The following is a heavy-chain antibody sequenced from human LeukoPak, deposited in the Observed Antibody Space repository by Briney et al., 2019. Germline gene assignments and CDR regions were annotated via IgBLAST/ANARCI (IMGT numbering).Heavy chain of an antibody. Sequence: QSGGSLRLSCAASGFTFSSYAMSWVRQAPGKGLEWVANIRQGGSEKDYGDSVRGRFTIARDDAKNSLFLQMNSLRAEDTAVYFCARDKGGLVPFDYWGQGTLVTVSS. V-gene: IGHV3-7*01. J-gene: IGHJ4*02. D-gene: IGHD3/OR15-3a*01. CDR2: IRQGGSEK. CDR3: ARDKGGLVPFDY. CDR1: GFTFSSYA.